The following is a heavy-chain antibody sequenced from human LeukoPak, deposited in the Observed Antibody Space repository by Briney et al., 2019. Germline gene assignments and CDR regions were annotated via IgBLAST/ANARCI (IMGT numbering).Heavy chain of an antibody. J-gene: IGHJ4*02. V-gene: IGHV3-23*01. Sequence: GGSLRLSCAASGFTFSGYAMNWVRQAPGKGLEWDSSINGNGGSTYYADSVKGRFTISRDNSKNTLYLQMNSLRAEDTAVYYCAKGTMARGFDYWGQGTLVTVSS. CDR1: GFTFSGYA. CDR3: AKGTMARGFDY. CDR2: INGNGGST. D-gene: IGHD3-10*01.